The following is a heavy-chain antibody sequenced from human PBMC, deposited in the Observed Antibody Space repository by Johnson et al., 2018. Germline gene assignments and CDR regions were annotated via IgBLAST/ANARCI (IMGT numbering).Heavy chain of an antibody. V-gene: IGHV3-20*04. D-gene: IGHD1-26*01. CDR2: INWNGGSA. Sequence: VQLQESGGDVVRPGGSLRLSCAASGFIFDDYGMSWVRQGPGKGLEWVSGINWNGGSAAYAASVKGRFTISRDNAKKSLYLQMDSLRGEDSALYYCARARGGAGYYNNGMDVWGQGTTVTVSS. J-gene: IGHJ6*02. CDR3: ARARGGAGYYNNGMDV. CDR1: GFIFDDYG.